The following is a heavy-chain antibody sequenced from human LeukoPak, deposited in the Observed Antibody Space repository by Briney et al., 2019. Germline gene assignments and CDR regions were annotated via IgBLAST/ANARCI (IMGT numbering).Heavy chain of an antibody. Sequence: SQPLSLTCAISGDSVSSNSVTWNWIRQSPSRGLEWLGRTTYRSTWYNDYAVSVRGRITVNPDTSKNQFSLHLNSVTPEDTAVYYCARRLTQYDCFDPWGQGILVSVSS. J-gene: IGHJ5*02. D-gene: IGHD2-2*01. CDR2: TTYRSTWYN. CDR3: ARRLTQYDCFDP. V-gene: IGHV6-1*01. CDR1: GDSVSSNSVT.